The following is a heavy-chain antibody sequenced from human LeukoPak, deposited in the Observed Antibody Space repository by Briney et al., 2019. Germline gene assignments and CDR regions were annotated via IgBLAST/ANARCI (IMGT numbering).Heavy chain of an antibody. Sequence: SETLSLTCTVSGGSISSYYWSWIRQPPGKGLEWIGYIYYSGSTNYNPSLKSRVTISVDTSKNQFSLKLSSVTAADTAVYYCARQGSSRNYWYFDLWGRGTLVTVSS. CDR2: IYYSGST. J-gene: IGHJ2*01. CDR3: ARQGSSRNYWYFDL. D-gene: IGHD1-1*01. CDR1: GGSISSYY. V-gene: IGHV4-59*08.